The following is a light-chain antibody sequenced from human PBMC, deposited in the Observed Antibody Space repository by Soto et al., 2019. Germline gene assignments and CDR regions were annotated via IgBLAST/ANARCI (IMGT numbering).Light chain of an antibody. CDR1: SSDVGDYNY. CDR2: DVS. Sequence: QSALTQPRSVSGSPGQSVTISCTGTSSDVGDYNYVSWYQQHPGKAPKIMIYDVSKRPSGVPDRFSGSKSGNTASLTISGLHAEDEADYYCCSYAGSYTWVFGGGTKLTVL. V-gene: IGLV2-11*01. CDR3: CSYAGSYTWV. J-gene: IGLJ3*02.